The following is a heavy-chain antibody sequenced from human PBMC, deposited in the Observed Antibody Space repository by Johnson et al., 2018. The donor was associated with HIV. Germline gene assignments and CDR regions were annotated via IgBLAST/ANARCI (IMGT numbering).Heavy chain of an antibody. CDR1: GFTFDDYA. CDR2: ISWNSGSI. CDR3: AKDKVAWGAMVGGGAFDI. Sequence: VQLVESGGGLVQPGRSLRLSCAASGFTFDDYAMHWVRQAPGKGLEWVSGISWNSGSIGYADSVKGRFTISRDNAKNSLYLQINSLRAEDTALYYCAKDKVAWGAMVGGGAFDIWGQGTMVTVSS. J-gene: IGHJ3*02. D-gene: IGHD5-18*01. V-gene: IGHV3-9*01.